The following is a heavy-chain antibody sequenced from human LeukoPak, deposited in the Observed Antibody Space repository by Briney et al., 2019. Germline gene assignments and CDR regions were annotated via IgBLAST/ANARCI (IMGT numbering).Heavy chain of an antibody. CDR2: IKQDGSEK. CDR1: GLTFSNNW. CDR3: ASRISSGWYGFDY. Sequence: GGSLRLSCAASGLTFSNNWMSWVRQAPGKGLEWVANIKQDGSEKYLVASVKGRLTISRDNAKNSLYLEMNSLRTEDTAVYFCASRISSGWYGFDYWGQGTQVSVSS. V-gene: IGHV3-7*01. J-gene: IGHJ4*02. D-gene: IGHD6-19*01.